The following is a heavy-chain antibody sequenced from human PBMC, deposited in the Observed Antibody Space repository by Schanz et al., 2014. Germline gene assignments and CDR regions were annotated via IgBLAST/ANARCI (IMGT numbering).Heavy chain of an antibody. CDR2: TSTDGTKT. J-gene: IGHJ3*01. CDR3: TRDRGALINHNDALDL. CDR1: GFTFSNSP. D-gene: IGHD3-16*01. Sequence: VQLVESGGGLVQPGGSLRLSCAASGFTFSNSPLHWVRQAPGKGLDWVAVTSTDGTKTYYAASVRGRFTISRDNSKNTVYLQMNSLRSEDTAVYYCTRDRGALINHNDALDLWGQGTMVSVSS. V-gene: IGHV3-30*04.